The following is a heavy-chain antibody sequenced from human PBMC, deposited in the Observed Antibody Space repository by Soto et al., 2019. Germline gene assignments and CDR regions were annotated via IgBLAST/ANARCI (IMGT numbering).Heavy chain of an antibody. CDR2: INAGNGNT. J-gene: IGHJ5*02. V-gene: IGHV1-3*05. CDR3: ARCIVVLTALVS. Sequence: QIQLVQSGAEEKKPGASVKVSCKASGYTFTSYAMHWVRQAPGQRLEWMGWINAGNGNTKYSQKFQGRVTITRDTSASTAYRELSSLRSEDTAVYYCARCIVVLTALVSWGQGTLVTVSS. D-gene: IGHD2-21*02. CDR1: GYTFTSYA.